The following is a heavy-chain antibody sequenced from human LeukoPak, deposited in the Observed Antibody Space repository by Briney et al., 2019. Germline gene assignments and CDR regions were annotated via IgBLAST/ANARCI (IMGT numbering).Heavy chain of an antibody. CDR2: IYYSGST. CDR1: GGSISSSSYY. CDR3: ARVSGKFYFYYYMDV. V-gene: IGHV4-39*01. Sequence: SETLSLTCTVSGGSISSSSYYWGWIRQPPGKGLEWIGSIYYSGSTYYNPSLKSRVTISVDTSKNQFSLKLSSVTAADTAVYYCARVSGKFYFYYYMDVWGKGTTVTISS. J-gene: IGHJ6*03.